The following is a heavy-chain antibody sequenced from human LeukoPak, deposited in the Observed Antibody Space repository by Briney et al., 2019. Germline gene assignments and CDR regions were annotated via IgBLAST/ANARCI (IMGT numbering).Heavy chain of an antibody. J-gene: IGHJ4*02. Sequence: GGSLRLSCAASGFTFSHFWMSWVRQAPGKGLEWVAYIKKTGSETYYVDSVKGRFTITRDNTRNSLFLQMYSLKAEDTAVYFCAREDGYCSGGNCYSYFDSWGQGTLVTVSS. D-gene: IGHD2-15*01. CDR1: GFTFSHFW. CDR2: IKKTGSET. CDR3: AREDGYCSGGNCYSYFDS. V-gene: IGHV3-7*01.